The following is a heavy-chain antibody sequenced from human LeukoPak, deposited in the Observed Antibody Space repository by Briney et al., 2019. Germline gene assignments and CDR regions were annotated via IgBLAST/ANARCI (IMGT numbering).Heavy chain of an antibody. CDR1: GFSFSNHY. D-gene: IGHD6-19*01. V-gene: IGHV3-7*01. CDR3: TRVIVAVPGYFDYFDF. J-gene: IGHJ4*02. CDR2: INEDGSNK. Sequence: EPGGSLRLSCTASGFSFSNHYMRWIRQALGKGLEWVANINEDGSNKWHLGSVKGRFTVSRDNARNSLYLQMNSLRVEDTAVYYCTRVIVAVPGYFDYFDFWGQGVLVTVSS.